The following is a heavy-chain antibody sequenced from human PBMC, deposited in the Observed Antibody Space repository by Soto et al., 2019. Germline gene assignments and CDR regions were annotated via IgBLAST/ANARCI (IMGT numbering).Heavy chain of an antibody. CDR1: GGSINSWY. CDR2: IYYSGST. J-gene: IGHJ4*02. CDR3: NSLRAEDTAVYYCARDRYPFDY. Sequence: PSETLSLTCTVSGGSINSWYWGWIRQPPGKGLEWIGYIYYSGSTQYNPSLKSRVTISIDTSKNQFSLKLTSVSSALRLYLQMNSLRAEDTAVYYCARDRYPFDYWGQGTLVTVSS. V-gene: IGHV4-59*01. D-gene: IGHD3-10*01.